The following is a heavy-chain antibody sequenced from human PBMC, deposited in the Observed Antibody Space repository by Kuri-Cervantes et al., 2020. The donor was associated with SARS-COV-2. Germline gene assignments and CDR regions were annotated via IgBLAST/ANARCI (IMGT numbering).Heavy chain of an antibody. J-gene: IGHJ3*02. Sequence: ASVKVSCKAPETTFPNYDINWVRQATGQGLEWMGIINPSGGSTSYAQKFQGRVTMTRDTSTSTVYMELSSLRSEDTAVYYCAREAPGGPMGGFHDAFDIWGQGTMVTVSS. D-gene: IGHD3-10*01. CDR2: INPSGGST. CDR3: AREAPGGPMGGFHDAFDI. V-gene: IGHV1-46*01. CDR1: ETTFPNYD.